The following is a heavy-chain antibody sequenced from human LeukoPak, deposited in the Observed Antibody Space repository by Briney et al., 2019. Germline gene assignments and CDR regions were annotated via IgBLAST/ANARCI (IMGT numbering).Heavy chain of an antibody. D-gene: IGHD3-22*01. V-gene: IGHV3-7*01. CDR3: ARDRRYYDSSGYYKGFDY. CDR2: IKQDGSEK. J-gene: IGHJ4*02. CDR1: GFTFSSYW. Sequence: GGSLRLSCAASGFTFSSYWMSWVRQAPGKGLEWVANIKQDGSEKYYVDSVKGRLTISRDNAKNSLYLQMNSLRAEDTAVYYCARDRRYYDSSGYYKGFDYWGQGTLVTVSS.